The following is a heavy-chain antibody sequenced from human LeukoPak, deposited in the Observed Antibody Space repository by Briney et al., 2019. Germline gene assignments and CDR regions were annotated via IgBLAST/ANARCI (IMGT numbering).Heavy chain of an antibody. Sequence: ASMKVSCKASGYTFTSYDINWVRQATGQGLEWMGWMNPNSGNTGYAQKFQGRVTITRNTSISTAYMELSSLRSEDTAVYYCAREGYYYYDSSDRDAFDIWGQGTMVTVSS. CDR2: MNPNSGNT. CDR1: GYTFTSYD. D-gene: IGHD3-22*01. CDR3: AREGYYYYDSSDRDAFDI. V-gene: IGHV1-8*03. J-gene: IGHJ3*02.